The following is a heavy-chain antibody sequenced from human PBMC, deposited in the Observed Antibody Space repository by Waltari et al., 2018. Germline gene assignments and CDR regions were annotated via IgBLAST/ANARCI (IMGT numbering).Heavy chain of an antibody. V-gene: IGHV4-59*11. Sequence: QVQLQESGPGLVKPSETLSLTCTVSGGSISSHYWSWIRQPPGKGLEWIGYIYYSGSTNYNPSLKSRVTISVDTSKNQFSLKLSSVTAADTAVYYCAREELGSSGWNRAFDIWGQGTMVTVSS. D-gene: IGHD6-19*01. CDR1: GGSISSHY. CDR2: IYYSGST. CDR3: AREELGSSGWNRAFDI. J-gene: IGHJ3*02.